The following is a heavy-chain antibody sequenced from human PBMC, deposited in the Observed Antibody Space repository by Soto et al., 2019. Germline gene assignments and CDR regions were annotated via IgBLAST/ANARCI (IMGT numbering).Heavy chain of an antibody. D-gene: IGHD5-18*01. Sequence: GGSLRLSCAASGFTFSDYYMSWIRQAPGKGLEWVSYISSSSSYTNYADSVKGRFTISRDNAKNSLYLQMNSLRAEDTAVYYCARAKHSYRPFAPYYFDYWGQGTLVTVSS. J-gene: IGHJ4*02. CDR3: ARAKHSYRPFAPYYFDY. CDR1: GFTFSDYY. CDR2: ISSSSSYT. V-gene: IGHV3-11*06.